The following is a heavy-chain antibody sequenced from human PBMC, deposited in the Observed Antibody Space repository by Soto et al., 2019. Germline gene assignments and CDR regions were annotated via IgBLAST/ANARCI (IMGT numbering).Heavy chain of an antibody. Sequence: EVQLVETGGGLIQPGGSPRLSCAASGFTVSSNYMSWVRQAPGKGLEWVSVIYSGGSTYYADSVKGRFTISRDNSKNTLYLQMNSLRAEDTAVYYCASTNPYNWNYGGFDYWGQGTLVTVSS. D-gene: IGHD1-7*01. CDR2: IYSGGST. CDR1: GFTVSSNY. J-gene: IGHJ4*02. V-gene: IGHV3-53*02. CDR3: ASTNPYNWNYGGFDY.